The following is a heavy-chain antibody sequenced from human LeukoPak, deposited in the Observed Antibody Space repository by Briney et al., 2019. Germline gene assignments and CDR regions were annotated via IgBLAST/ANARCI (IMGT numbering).Heavy chain of an antibody. CDR1: GGSISSYY. V-gene: IGHV4-59*01. Sequence: ETLSLTCTVSGGSISSYYWSWIRQPPGKGLAWIGYIYYSGSTNYNPSLKSRVTISVDTSKNQFSLKLSSVTAADTAVYYCARVVDYYDSSGYYDYWGQGTLVTVSS. CDR2: IYYSGST. CDR3: ARVVDYYDSSGYYDY. J-gene: IGHJ4*02. D-gene: IGHD3-22*01.